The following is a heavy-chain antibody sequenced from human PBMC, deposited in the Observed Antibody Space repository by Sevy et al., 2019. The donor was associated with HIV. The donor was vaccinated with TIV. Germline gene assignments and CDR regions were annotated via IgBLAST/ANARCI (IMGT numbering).Heavy chain of an antibody. CDR1: GFIFSNNG. D-gene: IGHD1-26*01. J-gene: IGHJ4*02. V-gene: IGHV3-48*02. CDR2: ISSSSSTI. CDR3: AREDNSIEYFDQ. Sequence: GGSLRLSCAASGFIFSNNGINWVRQAPGKGLEWVSYISSSSSTIYYADSVKGRFTISRDSAKNSVYLQMNSLRDEDKAVYYCAREDNSIEYFDQWGQGTLVTVSS.